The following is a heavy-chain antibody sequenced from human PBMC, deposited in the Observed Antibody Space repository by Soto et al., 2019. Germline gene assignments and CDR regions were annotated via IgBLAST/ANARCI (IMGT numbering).Heavy chain of an antibody. D-gene: IGHD3-16*01. CDR2: IYPGDSDT. CDR3: ARPGESYEYFDY. V-gene: IGHV5-51*03. Sequence: EVQLVQSGAEVKKPGESLKISCKGSGYSFTNYWIGWVRQMPGKGLEWMGIIYPGDSDTRSSPSFQGQVTISADKSSSTVYLQWSSLNASDTAMYSCARPGESYEYFDYWGQGTLLPVSS. J-gene: IGHJ4*02. CDR1: GYSFTNYW.